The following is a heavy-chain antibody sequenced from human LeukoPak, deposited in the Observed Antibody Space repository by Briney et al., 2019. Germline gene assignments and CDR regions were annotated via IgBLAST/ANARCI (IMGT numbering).Heavy chain of an antibody. V-gene: IGHV3-20*01. CDR3: ARDEGTYDSSGYRGYFQH. Sequence: GGSLRLSCAASGFTFDDYGMSWVRQAPGKGLEWVSGINWNGGSTGYADSVKGRFTISRDNAKNSLYLQMNSLRAEDTALYHCARDEGTYDSSGYRGYFQHWGQGTLVTVSS. J-gene: IGHJ1*01. CDR1: GFTFDDYG. CDR2: INWNGGST. D-gene: IGHD3-22*01.